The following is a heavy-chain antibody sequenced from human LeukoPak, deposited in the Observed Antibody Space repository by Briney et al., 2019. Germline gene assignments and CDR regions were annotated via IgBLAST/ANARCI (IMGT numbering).Heavy chain of an antibody. Sequence: GGSLRLSCAASGFTFNTYAMNWVRQAPGKGLEWVSVISVSGYSTYYADSVKGRFTISRDNSKNTLHLQMHSLRAEDTAVYYSAKNLGSGSYHTDDAVDIWGRGTVVTVSS. D-gene: IGHD2-15*01. V-gene: IGHV3-23*01. CDR2: ISVSGYST. CDR1: GFTFNTYA. CDR3: AKNLGSGSYHTDDAVDI. J-gene: IGHJ3*02.